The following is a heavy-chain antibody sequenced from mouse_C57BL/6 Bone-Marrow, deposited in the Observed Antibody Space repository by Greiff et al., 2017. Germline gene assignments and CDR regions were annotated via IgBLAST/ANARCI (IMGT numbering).Heavy chain of an antibody. V-gene: IGHV1-39*01. J-gene: IGHJ4*01. CDR2: INPNYGTT. Sequence: VQLQQSGPELVKPGASVKISCKASGYSFTDYNMNWVKQSNGKSLEWIGVINPNYGTTSYNQKFKGKATLTVDQSSSTAYLQLHSLTSEDSAVFEFAREAVYNDEKLGAMDYWGQGTSVTVSS. D-gene: IGHD2-4*01. CDR1: GYSFTDYN. CDR3: AREAVYNDEKLGAMDY.